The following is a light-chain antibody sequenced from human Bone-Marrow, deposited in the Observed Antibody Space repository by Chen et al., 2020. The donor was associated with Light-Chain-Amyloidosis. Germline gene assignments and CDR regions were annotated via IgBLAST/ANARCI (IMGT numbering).Light chain of an antibody. CDR1: QSVLYSSNNKNY. Sequence: DLVMTQSPDSLAVSLGERATSNCKSSQSVLYSSNNKNYLAWYQQKPGQPPKLLISWASTRESGVPDRFTGSGSGTDFTLTISSLQAEDVAVYYCQQYYSAPFTFGPGTKVNIK. V-gene: IGKV4-1*01. CDR2: WAS. CDR3: QQYYSAPFT. J-gene: IGKJ3*01.